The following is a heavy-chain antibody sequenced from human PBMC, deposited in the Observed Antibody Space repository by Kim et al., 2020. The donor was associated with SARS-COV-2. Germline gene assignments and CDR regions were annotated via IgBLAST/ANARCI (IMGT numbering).Heavy chain of an antibody. D-gene: IGHD2-15*01. V-gene: IGHV4-34*01. CDR1: GGSFSGYY. CDR2: FNHIVIT. Sequence: SETLSLTCAVYGGSFSGYYWSWIRQPPGKGLEWFGEFNHIVITNYNPSLKSRVTISVDTSKNQFSLKLSSVTAADTAVYYCARAGYCSGGSCYVSPGLYNWFDPWGQGTLVTVSS. CDR3: ARAGYCSGGSCYVSPGLYNWFDP. J-gene: IGHJ5*02.